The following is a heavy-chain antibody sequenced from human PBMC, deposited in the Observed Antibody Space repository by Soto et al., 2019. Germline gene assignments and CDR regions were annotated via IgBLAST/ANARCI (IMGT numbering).Heavy chain of an antibody. Sequence: EVQLLESGGGLVQTGGSLRLSCAASGFTFSTYAMSWVRQAPGKGLEWVSTISGSADATFYADSVKDRFAIFRDNSRTMFYLQMNSLRAEDTSVYYCAKGGAGYCSTTSCLFPFAYWGPGTLATVSS. J-gene: IGHJ4*02. CDR1: GFTFSTYA. D-gene: IGHD2-2*01. CDR3: AKGGAGYCSTTSCLFPFAY. CDR2: ISGSADAT. V-gene: IGHV3-23*01.